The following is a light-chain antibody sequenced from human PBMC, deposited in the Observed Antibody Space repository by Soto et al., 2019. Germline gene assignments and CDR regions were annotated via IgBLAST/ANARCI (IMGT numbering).Light chain of an antibody. J-gene: IGKJ4*01. CDR2: DIS. CDR3: QQRSNWRVT. V-gene: IGKV3-11*01. CDR1: QTVSRN. Sequence: EVVMTQSPATLSVSPGERATLSCRASQTVSRNLAWYQQRHGQAPRLLIYDISNRAAGVPARFSGSGSETELTITISSLEPEDIEVYYCQQRSNWRVTFGGGTKVDIK.